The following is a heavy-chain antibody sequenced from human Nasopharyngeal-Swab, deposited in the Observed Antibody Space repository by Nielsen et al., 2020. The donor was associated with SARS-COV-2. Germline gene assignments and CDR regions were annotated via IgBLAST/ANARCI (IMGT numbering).Heavy chain of an antibody. J-gene: IGHJ3*02. CDR2: ISAYNANT. D-gene: IGHD3-22*01. V-gene: IGHV1-18*01. Sequence: ASVKVSCKASGYTFTSYGISWVRQAPGQGLEWMGWISAYNANTKNAQKLQGRVTMTTDTSTNTAYMDLSSLRSEDTAVYYCARGRQYYDSSAYYSGHDAFDIWGQGTKLTVSS. CDR3: ARGRQYYDSSAYYSGHDAFDI. CDR1: GYTFTSYG.